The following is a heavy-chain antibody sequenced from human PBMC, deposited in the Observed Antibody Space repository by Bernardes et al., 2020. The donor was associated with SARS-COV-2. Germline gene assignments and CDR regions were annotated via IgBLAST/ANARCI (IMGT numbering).Heavy chain of an antibody. CDR2: IWYDGSNN. CDR3: ARGTYYYDSSGYYYPNYYYYGMDV. Sequence: GGSLRLSCAASGFTFSSYGMHWVRQAPGKGLEWVAVIWYDGSNNYYADSVKGRFTISRDNSKNTLYLQMNSLRAEDTAVYYCARGTYYYDSSGYYYPNYYYYGMDVWGQGTTVTGSS. D-gene: IGHD3-22*01. V-gene: IGHV3-33*01. J-gene: IGHJ6*02. CDR1: GFTFSSYG.